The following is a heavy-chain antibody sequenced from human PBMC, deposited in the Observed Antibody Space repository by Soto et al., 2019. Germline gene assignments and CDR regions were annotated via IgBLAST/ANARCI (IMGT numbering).Heavy chain of an antibody. CDR2: IYPGDADT. Sequence: GESLKISCKGSGYSFTSYWIGWVRQMPGKGLEWMGIIYPGDADTRYSPSFQGQVTISADKAISTAYMPWSSLKASDTAMYYCVRVPYYYESSGYFAFDIWGQGTMVTVSS. J-gene: IGHJ3*02. CDR1: GYSFTSYW. D-gene: IGHD3-22*01. V-gene: IGHV5-51*01. CDR3: VRVPYYYESSGYFAFDI.